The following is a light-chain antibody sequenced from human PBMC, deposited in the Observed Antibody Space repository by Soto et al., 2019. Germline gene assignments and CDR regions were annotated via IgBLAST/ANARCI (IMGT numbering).Light chain of an antibody. CDR2: DAS. CDR3: QQRSNWPLLT. V-gene: IGKV3-11*01. J-gene: IGKJ4*01. Sequence: EIVLTQSPVTLSLSPGERATLSCRASQSVSSYLAWYQQRPGQAPWLLIYDASSRATGIPARFSGSGSGTDFTLTISSLEPEDFAVYYCQQRSNWPLLTFGGGTKVEIK. CDR1: QSVSSY.